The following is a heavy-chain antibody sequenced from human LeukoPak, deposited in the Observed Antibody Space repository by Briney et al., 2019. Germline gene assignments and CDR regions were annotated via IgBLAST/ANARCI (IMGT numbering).Heavy chain of an antibody. CDR3: AKDWIQFNRVFDCFDS. CDR1: GFTFSDYY. J-gene: IGHJ4*02. V-gene: IGHV3-11*05. D-gene: IGHD5-18*01. Sequence: GGSLRLSCAATGFTFSDYYMSWIRQAPGKGLEWVATIGNTETFYADSVTGRFTISRDNSKNTVNLLMNRLRVEDTAIYYCAKDWIQFNRVFDCFDSWGQGTLVTVSS. CDR2: IGNTET.